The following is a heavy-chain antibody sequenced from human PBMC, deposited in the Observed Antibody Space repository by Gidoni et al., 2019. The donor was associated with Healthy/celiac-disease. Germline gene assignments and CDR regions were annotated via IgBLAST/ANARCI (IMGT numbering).Heavy chain of an antibody. CDR1: GGSISSGSYY. CDR2: IYTSGST. CDR3: ASEHGDFWRGYYPTYYYGMDV. J-gene: IGHJ6*02. D-gene: IGHD3-3*01. Sequence: VSGGSISSGSYYWSWIRQPAGKGLEWIGRIYTSGSTNYNPSLKSRVTISVDTSKNQFSLKLSSVTAADTAVYYCASEHGDFWRGYYPTYYYGMDVWGQGTTVTVSS. V-gene: IGHV4-61*02.